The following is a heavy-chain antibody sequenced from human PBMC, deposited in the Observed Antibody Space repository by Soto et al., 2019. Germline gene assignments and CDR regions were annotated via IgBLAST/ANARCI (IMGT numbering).Heavy chain of an antibody. CDR2: ISGSGGST. V-gene: IGHV3-23*01. J-gene: IGHJ4*02. Sequence: PGGSVRLSCVASGFTFTSYAMSWVRQAPGKGLEWVSAISGSGGSTYYADSVKGRFTISRDNSKNTLYLQMNSLRAEDTAVYYCAKDRRVVVPAAVLVWGQGTLVTVSS. CDR1: GFTFTSYA. D-gene: IGHD2-2*01. CDR3: AKDRRVVVPAAVLV.